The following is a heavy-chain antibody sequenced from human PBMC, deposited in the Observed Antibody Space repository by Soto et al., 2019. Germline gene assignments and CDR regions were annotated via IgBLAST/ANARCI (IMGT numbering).Heavy chain of an antibody. CDR2: ISSSSSYI. D-gene: IGHD3-9*01. CDR3: ARDPGYDILTGYPYATDV. Sequence: GGSLRLSCAASGFTFSSYSMNWVRQAPGKGLEWVSSISSSSSYIYYADPVKGRFTISRDNAKNSLYLQMNSLRAEDTAVYYCARDPGYDILTGYPYATDVWCQATTVTVS. CDR1: GFTFSSYS. V-gene: IGHV3-21*01. J-gene: IGHJ6*02.